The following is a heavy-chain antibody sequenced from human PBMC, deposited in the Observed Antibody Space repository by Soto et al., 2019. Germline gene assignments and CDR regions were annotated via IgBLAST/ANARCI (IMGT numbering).Heavy chain of an antibody. V-gene: IGHV1-69*13. CDR1: GGTFSSYA. J-gene: IGHJ3*02. D-gene: IGHD3-10*01. CDR2: IIPIFGTA. Sequence: ASVKVSCKASGGTFSSYAISWVRQAPGQGLEWMGGIIPIFGTANYAQKFQGRVTITADESTSTAYMELSSLRSEDTAVYYCAREGGYYGSAPHRSAFDIWGQGTMVTVSS. CDR3: AREGGYYGSAPHRSAFDI.